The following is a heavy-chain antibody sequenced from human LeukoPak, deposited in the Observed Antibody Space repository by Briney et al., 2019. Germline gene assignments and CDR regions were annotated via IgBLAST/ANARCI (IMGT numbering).Heavy chain of an antibody. D-gene: IGHD3-16*01. CDR1: GGSISSGGYY. J-gene: IGHJ4*02. Sequence: SQTLSLTCTVSGGSISSGGYYWSWIRQHPGKGLEWIGYIYYSGSTYYNPSLKSRVTISVDTSKNQFSLKLSSVTAADTAVYYCARGGILSFDYWGQGTLVTVSS. CDR2: IYYSGST. CDR3: ARGGILSFDY. V-gene: IGHV4-31*03.